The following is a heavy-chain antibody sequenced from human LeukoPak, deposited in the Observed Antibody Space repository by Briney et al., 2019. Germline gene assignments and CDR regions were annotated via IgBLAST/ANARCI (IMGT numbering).Heavy chain of an antibody. Sequence: PSETLSLTCTVSGGSISSYYWSWIRQPAGKGLEWIGRIYTSGSTNYNPSLKSRVTVSVDTSKNQFSLKLSSVTAADTAVYYCARAQGDPQSSNWFDPWGQGTLVTVSS. CDR2: IYTSGST. J-gene: IGHJ5*02. D-gene: IGHD3-16*01. CDR3: ARAQGDPQSSNWFDP. V-gene: IGHV4-4*07. CDR1: GGSISSYY.